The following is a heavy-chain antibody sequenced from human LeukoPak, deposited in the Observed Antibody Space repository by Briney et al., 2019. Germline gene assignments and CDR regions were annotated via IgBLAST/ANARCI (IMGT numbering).Heavy chain of an antibody. Sequence: SVKVSCKASGGTFSSYAISWVRQAPGQGLEWMGRIIPILGIANYPQKFQGRVTITADKSTSTAYMELSSLRSEDTAVYYCARVGSRLEVDYWGQGTLVTVSS. CDR1: GGTFSSYA. CDR2: IIPILGIA. D-gene: IGHD1-1*01. CDR3: ARVGSRLEVDY. J-gene: IGHJ4*02. V-gene: IGHV1-69*04.